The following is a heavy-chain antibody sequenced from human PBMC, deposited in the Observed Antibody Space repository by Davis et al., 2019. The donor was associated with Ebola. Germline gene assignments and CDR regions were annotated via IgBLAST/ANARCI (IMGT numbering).Heavy chain of an antibody. V-gene: IGHV3-48*02. CDR2: SSTTISTT. D-gene: IGHD2-8*01. CDR1: GFTVSNNH. J-gene: IGHJ4*02. Sequence: GESLKISCAASGFTVSNNHMTWVRQAPGKGLEWVSYSSTTISTTYYADSVKGRFTMSRDNGKNSVYLQMSSLRDEDTAVYYCARGGCGNGVCTRDFDYWGQGTLVTVSS. CDR3: ARGGCGNGVCTRDFDY.